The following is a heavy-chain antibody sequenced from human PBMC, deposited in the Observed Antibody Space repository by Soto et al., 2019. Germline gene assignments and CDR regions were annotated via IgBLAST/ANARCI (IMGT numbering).Heavy chain of an antibody. J-gene: IGHJ6*02. D-gene: IGHD2-21*01. CDR2: IVPMIAAP. CDR1: GGTFSSFA. V-gene: IGHV1-69*12. Sequence: QVLLVQSGAEVKKPGSSVRVSCKTSGGTFSSFAISWVRLAPGQGLEWMGVIVPMIAAPTYAQKYEGRVSITADETTRTAYMELSRLSSDDTAVYYCARDRVMRGNAYYYGMDVWGQGTTVTVSS. CDR3: ARDRVMRGNAYYYGMDV.